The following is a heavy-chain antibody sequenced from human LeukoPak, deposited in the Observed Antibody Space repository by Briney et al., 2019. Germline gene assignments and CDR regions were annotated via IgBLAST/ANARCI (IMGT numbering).Heavy chain of an antibody. D-gene: IGHD1-26*01. Sequence: SETLSLTCTVSGGSISSSSYYWGWIRQPPGKGLEWIGSIYYSGSTYYNPSLKSRVTISVDTSKNQFSLKLSSVTAADTAVYYCARPAYSGSYPFDYWGQGTLITVSS. CDR3: ARPAYSGSYPFDY. V-gene: IGHV4-39*01. CDR2: IYYSGST. CDR1: GGSISSSSYY. J-gene: IGHJ4*02.